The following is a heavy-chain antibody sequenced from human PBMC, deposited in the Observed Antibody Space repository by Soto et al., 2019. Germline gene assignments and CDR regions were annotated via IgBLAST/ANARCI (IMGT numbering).Heavy chain of an antibody. V-gene: IGHV3-23*01. CDR2: IRGSGSDT. D-gene: IGHD3-10*01. Sequence: EVQLLESGGGLVQPGESLRLSCAASGFTFSNYAMSWVRQAPGKGLEWVSIIRGSGSDTVYTDSVKGRFTISRDNSKNTLYVQMNSLRAEDTALYYCAKDLGVSYYLFDYWGQGTLVTVSS. CDR3: AKDLGVSYYLFDY. J-gene: IGHJ4*02. CDR1: GFTFSNYA.